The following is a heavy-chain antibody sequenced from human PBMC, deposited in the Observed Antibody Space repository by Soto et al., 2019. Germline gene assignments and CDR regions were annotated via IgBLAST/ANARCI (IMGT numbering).Heavy chain of an antibody. CDR1: GFPFSNAW. CDR2: IKSKTDGGTT. J-gene: IGHJ4*02. CDR3: TTEFDYYDSSGYYYATDY. Sequence: GGFLRLSCAASGFPFSNAWMNWVRQAPGKGLEWVGRIKSKTDGGTTDYAAPVKGRFTISRDDSKDTLYLQMNSLKTEDTAVYYCTTEFDYYDSSGYYYATDYWGQGALVTVSS. V-gene: IGHV3-15*07. D-gene: IGHD3-22*01.